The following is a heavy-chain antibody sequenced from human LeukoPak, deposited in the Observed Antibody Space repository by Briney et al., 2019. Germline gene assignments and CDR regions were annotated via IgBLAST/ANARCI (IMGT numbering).Heavy chain of an antibody. V-gene: IGHV4-39*07. CDR1: GGSISSSSYY. CDR2: IYYSGST. Sequence: PSETLSLTCTVSGGSISSSSYYWGWIRQPPGKGLEWIGSIYYSGSTYYNPSLKSRVTISVDTSKNQFSLKLSSVAAADTAVYYCVRDLVKFDPWGQGTLVTVSS. D-gene: IGHD2/OR15-2a*01. CDR3: VRDLVKFDP. J-gene: IGHJ5*02.